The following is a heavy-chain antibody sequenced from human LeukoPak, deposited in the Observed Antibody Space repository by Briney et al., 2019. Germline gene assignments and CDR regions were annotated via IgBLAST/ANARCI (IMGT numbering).Heavy chain of an antibody. V-gene: IGHV3-23*01. CDR2: ITGSGGST. J-gene: IGHJ4*02. CDR1: GFTFSNYA. Sequence: GPSLTPSCAASGFTFSNYAMSWVRQAPGEGLEWVSAITGSGGSTYYADSVKGRFTISRDNSKNTLYLQMNSLRAEDTAVYYCAKWGDYDVLTGYYDPDYWGQGTLVTVSS. D-gene: IGHD3-9*01. CDR3: AKWGDYDVLTGYYDPDY.